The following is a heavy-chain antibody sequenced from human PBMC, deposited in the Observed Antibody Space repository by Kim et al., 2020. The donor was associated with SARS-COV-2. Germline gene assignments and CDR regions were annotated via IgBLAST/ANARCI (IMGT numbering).Heavy chain of an antibody. CDR3: ARDTWEWLLFFRGDDYGMDV. J-gene: IGHJ6*02. CDR1: GYTFTSYG. Sequence: ASVKVSCKASGYTFTSYGISWVRQAPGQGLEWMGWISAYNGNTNYAQKLQGRVTMTTDTSTSTAYMELRSLRSDDTAVYYCARDTWEWLLFFRGDDYGMDVWGQGTTVTVSS. V-gene: IGHV1-18*01. D-gene: IGHD3-3*01. CDR2: ISAYNGNT.